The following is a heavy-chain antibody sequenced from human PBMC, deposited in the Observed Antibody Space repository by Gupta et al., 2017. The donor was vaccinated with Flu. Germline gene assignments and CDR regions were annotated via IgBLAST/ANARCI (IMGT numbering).Heavy chain of an antibody. D-gene: IGHD6-25*01. J-gene: IGHJ3*02. V-gene: IGHV3-23*01. CDR1: SYG. CDR3: VKDRTSSGRRDVFDM. Sequence: SYGKSWVRQVPGKGLEWVSAISGSGATTYYADSVKGRVTITRDKAENTIYLKMNSMRAEDTAVVECVKDRTSSGRRDVFDMWGQGTMVTVSS. CDR2: ISGSGATT.